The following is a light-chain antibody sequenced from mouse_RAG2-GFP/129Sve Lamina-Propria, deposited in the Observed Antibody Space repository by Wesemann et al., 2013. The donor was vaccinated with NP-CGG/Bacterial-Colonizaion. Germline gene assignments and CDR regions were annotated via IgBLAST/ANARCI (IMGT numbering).Light chain of an antibody. J-gene: IGKJ5*01. CDR3: QQYSSYPLT. CDR1: QNVGTN. Sequence: DIVMTQSQKFMSTSVGDRVSVTCKASQNVGTNVAWYQQKPGQSPKALIYWASTRHTGVPDRFTGSGSGTDFTLTISNMQSEDLADYFCQQYSSYPLTFGAGTKL. CDR2: WAS. V-gene: IGKV6-23*01.